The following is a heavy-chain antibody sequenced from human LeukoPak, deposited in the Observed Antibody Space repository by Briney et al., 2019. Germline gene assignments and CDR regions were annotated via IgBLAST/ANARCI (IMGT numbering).Heavy chain of an antibody. Sequence: SETLSLTCTVSGGSIISYYWSWIRQPAGKGLEWIGRIYTSGSTNYNPSLKSRVTISVDKSKNQFSLKLSSVTAADTAVYYCARGSTRLKNWFDPWGQGTLVTVSS. CDR1: GGSIISYY. V-gene: IGHV4-4*07. CDR2: IYTSGST. CDR3: ARGSTRLKNWFDP. D-gene: IGHD2-2*01. J-gene: IGHJ5*02.